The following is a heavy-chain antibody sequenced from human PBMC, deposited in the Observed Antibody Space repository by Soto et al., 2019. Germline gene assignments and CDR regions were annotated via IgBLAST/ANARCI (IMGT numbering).Heavy chain of an antibody. CDR2: ISGSGGST. CDR3: AKPHLPYDILTGFPY. CDR1: GFTFSSYA. J-gene: IGHJ4*02. Sequence: PGGSLRLSCAASGFTFSSYAMSWVRQAPGKGLEWVSAISGSGGSTYYADSVKGRFTISRDNSKNTLYLQMNSLRAEDTAVYYCAKPHLPYDILTGFPYWGQGTLVTVSS. V-gene: IGHV3-23*01. D-gene: IGHD3-9*01.